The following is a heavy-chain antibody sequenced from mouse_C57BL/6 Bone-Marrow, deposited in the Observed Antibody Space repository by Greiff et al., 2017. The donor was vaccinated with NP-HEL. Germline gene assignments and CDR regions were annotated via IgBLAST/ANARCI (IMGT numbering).Heavy chain of an antibody. J-gene: IGHJ4*01. Sequence: QVQLQQPGAELVMPGASVKLSCKASGYTFTSYWMHWVKQRPGQGLEWIGEIDPSDSYTNYNQKFKGKSTLTVYKSSSTAYMQLSSLTSEDSAVYCCARALFITRRGYAMDYWGQGTSVTVSS. CDR1: GYTFTSYW. CDR2: IDPSDSYT. CDR3: ARALFITRRGYAMDY. V-gene: IGHV1-69*01. D-gene: IGHD1-1*01.